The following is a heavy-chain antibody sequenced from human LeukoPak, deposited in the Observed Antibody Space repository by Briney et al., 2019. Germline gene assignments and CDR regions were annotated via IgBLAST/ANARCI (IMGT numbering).Heavy chain of an antibody. CDR3: ASVIVLPDYYYYMDV. CDR1: GGSISSSNW. Sequence: SETLSLTCAVSGGSISSSNWWSWVRQPPGKGLEWIGEIYHSGSTNYNPSLKSRVTISVDKSKNQFSLKLSSVTAADTAVYYCASVIVLPDYYYYMDVWGKGTTVTVSS. CDR2: IYHSGST. D-gene: IGHD2-8*01. J-gene: IGHJ6*03. V-gene: IGHV4-4*02.